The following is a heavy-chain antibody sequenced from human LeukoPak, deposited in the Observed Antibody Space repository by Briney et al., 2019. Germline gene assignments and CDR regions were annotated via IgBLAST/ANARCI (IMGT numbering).Heavy chain of an antibody. Sequence: GGSLRLSCAASGFTFDDYAMHWVRQVPGKGLEWVSGINWNSGLIGYAASVKGRFTISRDNAKNFLYLQMNSLKPEDTASYYCVKGKALFGGFDYWGQGTLVTVSS. CDR1: GFTFDDYA. J-gene: IGHJ4*02. D-gene: IGHD4-23*01. V-gene: IGHV3-9*01. CDR2: INWNSGLI. CDR3: VKGKALFGGFDY.